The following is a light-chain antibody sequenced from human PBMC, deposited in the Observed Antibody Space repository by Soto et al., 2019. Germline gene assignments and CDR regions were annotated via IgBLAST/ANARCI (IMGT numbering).Light chain of an antibody. CDR2: AAS. Sequence: DIQMTQSPSSLSASVGDRVTITCRASQSISSYLNWYQQKPGKAPKLLIYAASSLQSGLPSRFSGSGSVTDFTLTLSSLHPEDFATYYCRQSYSTTYTFGHGAKLAIK. CDR1: QSISSY. V-gene: IGKV1-39*01. CDR3: RQSYSTTYT. J-gene: IGKJ2*01.